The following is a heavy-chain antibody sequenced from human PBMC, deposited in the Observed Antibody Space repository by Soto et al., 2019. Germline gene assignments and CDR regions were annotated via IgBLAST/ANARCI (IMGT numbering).Heavy chain of an antibody. Sequence: PSETMSLTCTVSGGTISSSNWWSWVRKTPGKGLEWIGEIYHSGSTNYNPSLKSRLTLSVDKSKNQFSLKLSSVTDADTAVYYCATYYDSSGYRFDYWGQGTLVTVSS. CDR3: ATYYDSSGYRFDY. J-gene: IGHJ4*02. V-gene: IGHV4-4*02. CDR2: IYHSGST. D-gene: IGHD3-22*01. CDR1: GGTISSSNW.